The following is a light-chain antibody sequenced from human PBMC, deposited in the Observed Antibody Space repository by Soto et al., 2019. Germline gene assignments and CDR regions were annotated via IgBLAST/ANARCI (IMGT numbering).Light chain of an antibody. V-gene: IGKV3-11*01. Sequence: EIVLTQSPATLSLAAGERATLSCRASQSVGIYLAWYQQKPGQAPRLLIYDASNRATGIPARFSGSGSGKDFTLTVSGLEPADFAVYYCQQRTNWPPLTFGGGTKVEMK. CDR1: QSVGIY. J-gene: IGKJ4*01. CDR2: DAS. CDR3: QQRTNWPPLT.